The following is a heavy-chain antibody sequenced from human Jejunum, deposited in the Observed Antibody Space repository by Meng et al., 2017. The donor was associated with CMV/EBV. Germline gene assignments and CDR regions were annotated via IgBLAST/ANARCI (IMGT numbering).Heavy chain of an antibody. CDR3: AKELLGALHY. J-gene: IGHJ4*02. D-gene: IGHD1-26*01. CDR1: GFTFHNYG. CDR2: ILYDGSMT. Sequence: LSCAASGFTFHNYGMHWVRQTPGKGLEWVAVILYDGSMTSYGDSVRGRFTISRDNSKQMVFLQMNGLRAEDTGVYYCAKELLGALHYWGQGTLVTVSS. V-gene: IGHV3-33*06.